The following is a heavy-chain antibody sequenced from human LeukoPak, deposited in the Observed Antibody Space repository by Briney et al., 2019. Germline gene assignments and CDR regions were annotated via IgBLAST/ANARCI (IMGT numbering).Heavy chain of an antibody. J-gene: IGHJ4*02. V-gene: IGHV3-21*01. Sequence: GGSLRLSCAASGFTFSSYSMNWVRQAPGKGLEWVSSISSCSSYIYYADSVKGRFTISRDNAKNSLYLQMNSLRAEDTAVYYCARARKLTTVTTFSYFDYWGQGTLVTVSS. D-gene: IGHD4-11*01. CDR1: GFTFSSYS. CDR2: ISSCSSYI. CDR3: ARARKLTTVTTFSYFDY.